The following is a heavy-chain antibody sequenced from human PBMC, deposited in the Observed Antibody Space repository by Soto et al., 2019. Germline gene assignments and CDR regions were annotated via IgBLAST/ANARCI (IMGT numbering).Heavy chain of an antibody. CDR1: GGSFSGYY. V-gene: IGHV4-34*01. Sequence: QVQLQQWGAGLLKPSETLSLTCAVYGGSFSGYYWSWIRQPPGKGLEWIGEINHSGSTNYNPSLKRRVTISVDTSKNQFSLKLSSVTAADTAVYYCARGSPPYDYYYYGMDVWGQGTTVTVSS. CDR3: ARGSPPYDYYYYGMDV. J-gene: IGHJ6*02. CDR2: INHSGST. D-gene: IGHD2-2*01.